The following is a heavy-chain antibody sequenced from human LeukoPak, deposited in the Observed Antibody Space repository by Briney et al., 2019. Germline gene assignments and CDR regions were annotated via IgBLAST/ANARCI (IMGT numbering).Heavy chain of an antibody. D-gene: IGHD6-19*01. Sequence: ASVKVSCKASGGTFSSYAISWVRQAPGQGLEWMGGIIPIFGTANYAQKFQGRVTITADKSTSTAYMDLRSLRSDDTAVYYCARGLRYSSGWSASGMDVWGKGTTVTISS. J-gene: IGHJ6*03. V-gene: IGHV1-69*06. CDR2: IIPIFGTA. CDR3: ARGLRYSSGWSASGMDV. CDR1: GGTFSSYA.